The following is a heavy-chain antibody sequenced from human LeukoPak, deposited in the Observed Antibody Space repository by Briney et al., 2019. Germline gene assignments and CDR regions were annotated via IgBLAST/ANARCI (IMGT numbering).Heavy chain of an antibody. V-gene: IGHV3-21*04. Sequence: EGSLRLSCAASGFTFSSYSMNWVRQAPGKGLEWVSSISSSNSYIYYADSVKGRFTISRDNAKNSLYLQMNSLRAEDTAVYYCARSVADVRGVDNFDFDYWGQGTLVTVSS. CDR2: ISSSNSYI. J-gene: IGHJ4*02. CDR1: GFTFSSYS. CDR3: ARSVADVRGVDNFDFDY. D-gene: IGHD3-10*01.